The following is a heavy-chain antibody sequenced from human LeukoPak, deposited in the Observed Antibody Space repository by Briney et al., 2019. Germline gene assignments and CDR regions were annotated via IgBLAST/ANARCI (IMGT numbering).Heavy chain of an antibody. CDR3: ARGLGNYDSSGYY. J-gene: IGHJ4*02. D-gene: IGHD3-22*01. V-gene: IGHV4-34*01. CDR2: INHSGST. CDR1: GGSFSGYY. Sequence: PSETLSLTCAVYGGSFSGYYWSWIRQPPGKGLEWIGEINHSGSTNYNPSLKSRVTISVDTSKNQFSLKLSSVTAADTAVYYCARGLGNYDSSGYYWGQGTLVTVSS.